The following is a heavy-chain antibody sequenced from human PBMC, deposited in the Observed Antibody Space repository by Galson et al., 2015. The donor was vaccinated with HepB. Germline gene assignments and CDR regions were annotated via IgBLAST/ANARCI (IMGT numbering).Heavy chain of an antibody. CDR2: ISWNSGSI. J-gene: IGHJ2*01. Sequence: SLRLSCAASGFTFDDSAMHCARQAPGKGLEWVPGISWNSGSIGYADSVKGRFTISRDNAKNSLYLQMNSLRAEDTALYYCAKDNILKYDFWSGYYSITSLSWYFDLWGRGTLVTVSS. V-gene: IGHV3-9*01. CDR3: AKDNILKYDFWSGYYSITSLSWYFDL. D-gene: IGHD3-3*01. CDR1: GFTFDDSA.